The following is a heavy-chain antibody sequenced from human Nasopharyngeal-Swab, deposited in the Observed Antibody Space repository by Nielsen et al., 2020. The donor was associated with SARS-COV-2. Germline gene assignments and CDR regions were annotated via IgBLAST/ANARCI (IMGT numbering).Heavy chain of an antibody. Sequence: PGKGLEWIGEINHSGSTYYNPSLKSRVTISVDTSKNQFSLKLSSVTAADTAVYYCARYSLWLPVNWFDPWGQGTLVTVSS. J-gene: IGHJ5*02. CDR3: ARYSLWLPVNWFDP. V-gene: IGHV4-34*09. CDR2: INHSGST. D-gene: IGHD5-18*01.